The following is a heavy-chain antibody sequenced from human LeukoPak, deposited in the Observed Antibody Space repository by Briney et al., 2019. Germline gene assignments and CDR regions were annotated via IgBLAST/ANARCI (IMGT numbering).Heavy chain of an antibody. D-gene: IGHD3-22*01. J-gene: IGHJ4*02. CDR3: ARGDYYESRGYVAAY. CDR1: GFTFRSYA. Sequence: GGSLRLSCAASGFTFRSYAMQWVRQAPGKGLEWMAVISYDGRNSYYVDSVKGRFTTSRDNSKDTLYLEMNSLRVEDTAVYYCARGDYYESRGYVAAYWGQGTLVTVST. V-gene: IGHV3-30*04. CDR2: ISYDGRNS.